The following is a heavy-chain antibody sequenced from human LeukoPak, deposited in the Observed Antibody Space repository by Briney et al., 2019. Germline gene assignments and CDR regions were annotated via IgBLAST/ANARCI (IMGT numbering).Heavy chain of an antibody. Sequence: GESLKISCKGSGYSFTSYWIGWVRQMPGKGLEWMGIIYPDDSDTRYSPSFQGQVTISADKSISTAYLQWSSMKASDTAIYYCAKGSGGSPYYYYYGMDVWGQGTTVTVSS. D-gene: IGHD2-15*01. CDR3: AKGSGGSPYYYYYGMDV. J-gene: IGHJ6*02. V-gene: IGHV5-51*01. CDR2: IYPDDSDT. CDR1: GYSFTSYW.